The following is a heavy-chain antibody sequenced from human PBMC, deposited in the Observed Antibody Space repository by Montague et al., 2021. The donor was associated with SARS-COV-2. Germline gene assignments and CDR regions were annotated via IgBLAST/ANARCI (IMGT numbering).Heavy chain of an antibody. CDR2: IYYSGST. CDR3: ARTGLGDYDILTGYTVNAFDI. CDR1: GGSISSYY. V-gene: IGHV4-59*01. J-gene: IGHJ3*02. D-gene: IGHD3-9*01. Sequence: SETLSLTCTASGGSISSYYWSWIRQPPGKGLEWIGYIYYSGSTNYNPSLKSRVTISVDTSKNQFSLKLSSVTAADTAVYYCARTGLGDYDILTGYTVNAFDIRGQGTMVTVSS.